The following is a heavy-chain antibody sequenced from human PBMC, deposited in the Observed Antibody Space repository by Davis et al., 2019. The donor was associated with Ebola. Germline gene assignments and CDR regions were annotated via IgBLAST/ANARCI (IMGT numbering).Heavy chain of an antibody. CDR1: GFIFSSYV. CDR2: LGTSADT. V-gene: IGHV3-23*01. J-gene: IGHJ4*02. Sequence: PGGSLRLSCAASGFIFSSYVMSWVRQAPGKGLEWVSTLGTSADTYYADSVKGRFTISRDNAKNSLYLQMNSLRDEDTAVYFCARSLGDIVLVPAALVPDYWGQGTLVTVSS. D-gene: IGHD2-2*01. CDR3: ARSLGDIVLVPAALVPDY.